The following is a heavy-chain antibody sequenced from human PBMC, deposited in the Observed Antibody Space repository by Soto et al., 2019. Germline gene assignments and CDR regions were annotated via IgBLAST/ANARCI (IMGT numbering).Heavy chain of an antibody. CDR1: GGSFSGYY. CDR3: ARERPTVVQPRLESVDSRSPFWRLSYYYYYGMDV. V-gene: IGHV4-34*01. CDR2: INHSGST. J-gene: IGHJ6*02. Sequence: QVQLQQWGAGLLKPSETLSLTCAVYGGSFSGYYWSWIRQPPGKGLEWIGEINHSGSTNYNPSLKSRVTISVDTSKNQFSLKLSSVTAADTAVYYCARERPTVVQPRLESVDSRSPFWRLSYYYYYGMDVWGQGTTVTVSS. D-gene: IGHD3-3*01.